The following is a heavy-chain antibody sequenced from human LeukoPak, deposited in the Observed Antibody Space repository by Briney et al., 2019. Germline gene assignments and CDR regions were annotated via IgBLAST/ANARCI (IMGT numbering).Heavy chain of an antibody. D-gene: IGHD2-8*01. CDR1: GFTFSSYA. V-gene: IGHV3-30-3*01. CDR3: ARDQALYGNGAFNI. CDR2: ISYDEINK. Sequence: GRSLRLSCAASGFTFSSYAMHWVRQAPGKGLEWVAVISYDEINKYYADSVKGQFTISRDNSKNTLYMQMNSLRAEDTAVYYCARDQALYGNGAFNIWGQGTLATVSS. J-gene: IGHJ3*02.